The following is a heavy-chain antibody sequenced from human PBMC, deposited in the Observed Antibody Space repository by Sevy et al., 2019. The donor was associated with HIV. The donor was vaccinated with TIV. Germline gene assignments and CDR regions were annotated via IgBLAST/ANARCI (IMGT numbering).Heavy chain of an antibody. D-gene: IGHD4-17*01. Sequence: GGSLRLSCAVSGFTFSSYAMSWVRQAPGKGLEWVSAITGRGDSTYYADSVKDRFTISRDIAKNTLHLQMNSLRAEDTAVYYCARDLEFYDYGDYGPAFMPDYWGQGTLVTVSS. V-gene: IGHV3-23*01. CDR3: ARDLEFYDYGDYGPAFMPDY. CDR2: ITGRGDST. J-gene: IGHJ4*02. CDR1: GFTFSSYA.